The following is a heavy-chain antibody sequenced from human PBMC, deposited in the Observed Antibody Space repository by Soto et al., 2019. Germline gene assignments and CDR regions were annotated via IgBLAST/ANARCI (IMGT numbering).Heavy chain of an antibody. J-gene: IGHJ4*02. Sequence: QVSLVQSGAEVKKPGASVNVSCKALGYIFSNFYIHWVRQAPGQGLEWMGIINPNTGGTSYPQKFQGRVTLTRDTSTSTVHMEMSSLTSEDTAVYYCARDKVYGDNSFDFWGQGTLVTVSS. CDR3: ARDKVYGDNSFDF. CDR2: INPNTGGT. CDR1: GYIFSNFY. D-gene: IGHD4-17*01. V-gene: IGHV1-46*01.